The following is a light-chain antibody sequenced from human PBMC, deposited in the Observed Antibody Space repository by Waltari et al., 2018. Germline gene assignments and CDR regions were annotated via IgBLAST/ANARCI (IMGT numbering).Light chain of an antibody. CDR2: GAS. CDR3: QQYCSSPLT. J-gene: IGKJ5*01. V-gene: IGKV3-20*01. Sequence: EIVLTQSPGTLSLSPGERATLSCRTSQSVSSSYLAWYQQKPGQDPRLLIHGASSRATGIPDMFSGSGSGTDFTLTISRLEPEDFLVYYCQQYCSSPLTFGQGTRLEIK. CDR1: QSVSSSY.